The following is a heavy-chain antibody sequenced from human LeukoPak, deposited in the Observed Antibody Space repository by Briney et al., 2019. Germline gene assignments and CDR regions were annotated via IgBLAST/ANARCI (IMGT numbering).Heavy chain of an antibody. CDR3: AKGTSKTTVTTNNDY. CDR2: INHNGNVS. CDR1: GFTFSSYW. V-gene: IGHV3-7*03. Sequence: PGGSLRLSCAASGFTFSSYWMNWARQAPGKGLEWVASINHNGNVSYYVDSVKGRFTISRDNAKNSLYLQMSNLRAEDTAVYYCAKGTSKTTVTTNNDYWGQGTLVTVSS. D-gene: IGHD4-17*01. J-gene: IGHJ4*02.